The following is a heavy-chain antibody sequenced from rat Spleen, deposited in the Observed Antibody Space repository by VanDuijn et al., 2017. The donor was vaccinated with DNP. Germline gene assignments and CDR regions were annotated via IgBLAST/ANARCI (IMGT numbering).Heavy chain of an antibody. Sequence: EVKLVESGGGLVQPGRSLKLSCSASGFNFTDYWMGWVRQPPAKGLEWIAEVNQDSRTIKYLPSLKDKFTISRDNAQNTLYLQMSRLESEDSAIYYCVRERSGVDYWGQGVVVTVSS. CDR2: VNQDSRTI. CDR3: VRERSGVDY. CDR1: GFNFTDYW. D-gene: IGHD5-1*01. V-gene: IGHV4-2*01. J-gene: IGHJ2*01.